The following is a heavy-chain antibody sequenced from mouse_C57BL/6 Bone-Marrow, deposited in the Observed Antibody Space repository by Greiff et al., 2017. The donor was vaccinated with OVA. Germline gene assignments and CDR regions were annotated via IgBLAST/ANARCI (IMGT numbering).Heavy chain of an antibody. Sequence: VQVVESGAELVRPGTSVKMSCKASGYTFTNYWIGWAKQRPGHGLEWIGDIYPGGGYTNYNEKFKGKATLTADKSSSTAYMQFSSLTSEDSAIYYCATSYGYWGQGTTLTVSS. CDR2: IYPGGGYT. CDR3: ATSYGY. CDR1: GYTFTNYW. D-gene: IGHD1-1*01. V-gene: IGHV1-63*01. J-gene: IGHJ2*01.